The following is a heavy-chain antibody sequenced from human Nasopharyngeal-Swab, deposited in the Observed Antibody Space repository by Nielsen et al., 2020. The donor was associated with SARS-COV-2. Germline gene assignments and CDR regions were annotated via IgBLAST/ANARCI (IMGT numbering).Heavy chain of an antibody. CDR2: IDEHGSTI. V-gene: IGHV3-74*01. D-gene: IGHD3-16*01. Sequence: GGSLRLSCAASGFTFSSYWMRWVRQVPGKGLVWVSRIDEHGSTINHADSVEGRFTISRDNAKNTLFLQMNSLRAEDTAVYYCGRDLGGRFSTWGQGTLVTVSS. J-gene: IGHJ5*02. CDR1: GFTFSSYW. CDR3: GRDLGGRFST.